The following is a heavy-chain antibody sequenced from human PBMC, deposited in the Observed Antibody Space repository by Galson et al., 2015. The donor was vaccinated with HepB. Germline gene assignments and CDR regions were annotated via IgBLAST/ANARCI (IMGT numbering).Heavy chain of an antibody. CDR3: AKGNKLGWSTHDAFHV. V-gene: IGHV3-30*18. J-gene: IGHJ3*01. Sequence: SLRLSCAVSGFRFGLYGMDWVRQVPGKGLEWVAVISYDGTQKHYGDSVKGRFIISRDNSKNTLSLEMNSLRPEDTVIYYCAKGNKLGWSTHDAFHVWGPGKMVTVSS. D-gene: IGHD3/OR15-3a*01. CDR1: GFRFGLYG. CDR2: ISYDGTQK.